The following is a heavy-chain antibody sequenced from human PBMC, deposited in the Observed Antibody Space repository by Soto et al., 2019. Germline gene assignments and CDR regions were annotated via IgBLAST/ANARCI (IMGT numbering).Heavy chain of an antibody. CDR3: ARHSRIVVVVAASHVAFDI. D-gene: IGHD2-15*01. Sequence: PSETLSLTCTVSGGSISSSSYYWGWIHQPPGKGLEWIGSIYYSGSTYYNPSLKSRVTISVDTSKNQFSLKLSSVTAADTAVYYCARHSRIVVVVAASHVAFDIWGQGTMVTVSS. V-gene: IGHV4-39*01. J-gene: IGHJ3*02. CDR1: GGSISSSSYY. CDR2: IYYSGST.